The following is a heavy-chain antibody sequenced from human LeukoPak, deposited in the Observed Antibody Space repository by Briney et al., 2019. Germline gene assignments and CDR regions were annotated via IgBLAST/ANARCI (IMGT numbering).Heavy chain of an antibody. CDR2: IKSDGST. V-gene: IGHV3-74*01. CDR3: ARAPSEIGGYYPEYFRH. J-gene: IGHJ1*01. D-gene: IGHD3-22*01. Sequence: GGSLRLSCAASGFTFSSYWMHWVRQAPGKGLEWVSRIKSDGSTNYADSVKGRFTISRDNAKNTVSLQMNSLRTEDTGVYYCARAPSEIGGYYPEYFRHWGQGTLVTVSS. CDR1: GFTFSSYW.